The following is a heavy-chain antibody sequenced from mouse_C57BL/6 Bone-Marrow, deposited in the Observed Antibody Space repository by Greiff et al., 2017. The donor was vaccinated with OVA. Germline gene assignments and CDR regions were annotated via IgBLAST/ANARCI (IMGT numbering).Heavy chain of an antibody. CDR2: IDPSDSYT. Sequence: VQLQQPGAELVKPGASVKLSCKASGYTFTSYWMQWVKQRPGQGLEWIGEIDPSDSYTNYNQKFKGKATLTVDTSSSTAYMQLSSLTSEDSAVYYCAREGLRRGFDYWGQGTTLTVSS. V-gene: IGHV1-50*01. CDR3: AREGLRRGFDY. CDR1: GYTFTSYW. J-gene: IGHJ2*01. D-gene: IGHD3-1*01.